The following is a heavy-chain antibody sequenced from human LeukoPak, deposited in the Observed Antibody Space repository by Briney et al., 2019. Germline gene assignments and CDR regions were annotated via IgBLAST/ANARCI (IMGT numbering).Heavy chain of an antibody. Sequence: SETLSLTCTVSGGSISSYYWSWIRQPPGKGLEWIGYIYYSGSTNYNPSLKCRVTISVDTSKNQFSLKLSSVTAADTAVYYCARQSGYSYDDAFDIWGQGTMVTVSS. V-gene: IGHV4-59*08. CDR2: IYYSGST. D-gene: IGHD5-18*01. J-gene: IGHJ3*02. CDR3: ARQSGYSYDDAFDI. CDR1: GGSISSYY.